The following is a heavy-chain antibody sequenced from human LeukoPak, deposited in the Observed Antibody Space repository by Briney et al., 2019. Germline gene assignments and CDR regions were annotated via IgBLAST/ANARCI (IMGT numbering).Heavy chain of an antibody. CDR3: AKNPYEYYFDY. CDR1: GHTFTGYY. CDR2: INPNSGDT. D-gene: IGHD5-12*01. V-gene: IGHV1-2*02. Sequence: ASVKVSCKASGHTFTGYYMHWVRQAPGQGLEWMGWINPNSGDTNYAQNFQGRVTMTRDTSIRTAYLELSGLRSDDTAVYYCAKNPYEYYFDYWGQGTLVTVSS. J-gene: IGHJ4*02.